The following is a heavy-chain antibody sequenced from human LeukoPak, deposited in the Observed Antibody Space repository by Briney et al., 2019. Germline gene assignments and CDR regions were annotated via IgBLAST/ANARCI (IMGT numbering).Heavy chain of an antibody. CDR1: GYTFSGYY. CDR3: ASGDRVTMLRGGNIGYFDY. CDR2: INPNRGGT. Sequence: ASVKVSCKASGYTFSGYYMHWVRQAPGQGLEWMGWINPNRGGTDYAHKFQGRVTMARDTSISTAYMELSRLRSDDTAVYYCASGDRVTMLRGGNIGYFDYWGQGTLVTVSS. V-gene: IGHV1-2*07. D-gene: IGHD3-10*01. J-gene: IGHJ4*02.